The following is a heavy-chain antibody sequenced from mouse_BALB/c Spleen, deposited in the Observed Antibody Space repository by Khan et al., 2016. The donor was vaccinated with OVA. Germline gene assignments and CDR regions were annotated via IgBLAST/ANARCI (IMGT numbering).Heavy chain of an antibody. CDR3: TRWGYWFAY. D-gene: IGHD3-1*01. J-gene: IGHJ3*01. CDR1: GYTFTSYW. CDR2: IYPGNSDT. Sequence: EVQLQQSGTVLARPGASVKMSCKASGYTFTSYWMHWVKQRPGQGLEWIGAIYPGNSDTNYNQKFKDKAKLTAVTSTSTAYMELSSLTNEDSAVYYCTRWGYWFAYWGQGTLGTVSA. V-gene: IGHV1-5*01.